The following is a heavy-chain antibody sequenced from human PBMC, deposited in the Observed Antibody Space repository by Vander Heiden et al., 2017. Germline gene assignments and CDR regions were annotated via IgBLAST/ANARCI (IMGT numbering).Heavy chain of an antibody. Sequence: EVQLVESGGGLVKPGGSLRLSCAASGFTFSSYTMNWVRQASGKGLEWVSSITTGSSYIYYADSVKGRFTISRDNAKNSLYLQMNSLRAEDTAVYYCARGGISAAVDAFDIWGQGTMVTVSS. CDR2: ITTGSSYI. CDR3: ARGGISAAVDAFDI. CDR1: GFTFSSYT. D-gene: IGHD6-13*01. V-gene: IGHV3-21*01. J-gene: IGHJ3*02.